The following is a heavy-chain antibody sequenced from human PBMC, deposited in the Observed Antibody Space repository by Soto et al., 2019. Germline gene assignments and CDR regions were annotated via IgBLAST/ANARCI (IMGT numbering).Heavy chain of an antibody. CDR1: GGAIGSGAYY. CDR2: IYDSGST. CDR3: AKADFGDDNWFDP. Sequence: VQLQESGPGLVKPSQTLSLTCSVSGGAIGSGAYYWSWIRQHPGKGLEWIGYIYDSGSTYYNPSLKSGVTMSLDTSKNQLSLTLSSVTAADTAVYYCAKADFGDDNWFDPWGQGTLVTVSS. J-gene: IGHJ5*02. V-gene: IGHV4-31*03. D-gene: IGHD4-17*01.